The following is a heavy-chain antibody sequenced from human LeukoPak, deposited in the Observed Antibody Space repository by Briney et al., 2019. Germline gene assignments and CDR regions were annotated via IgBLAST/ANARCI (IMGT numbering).Heavy chain of an antibody. Sequence: GGSLRLSCAASGFTFSSHGMHWVRQAPGKGLEWVAVIWYDGSKKYYADSVTGRFTISRDNSKNALSPQMNSLRAEDTAVYYCARLTGEALDYWGQGTLVTVSS. J-gene: IGHJ4*02. D-gene: IGHD1-20*01. CDR2: IWYDGSKK. CDR3: ARLTGEALDY. CDR1: GFTFSSHG. V-gene: IGHV3-33*01.